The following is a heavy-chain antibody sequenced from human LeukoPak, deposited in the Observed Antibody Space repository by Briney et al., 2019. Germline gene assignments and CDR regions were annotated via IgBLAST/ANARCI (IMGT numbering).Heavy chain of an antibody. CDR1: GFTFSSYA. J-gene: IGHJ4*02. CDR3: AKWGFLVTAIDY. D-gene: IGHD2-21*02. V-gene: IGHV3-23*01. CDR2: ISGSGGST. Sequence: GGSLRLSCAASGFTFSSYAMSWARQAPGKGLGWVSAISGSGGSTYYADSVKGRFTISRDNSKNTLYLQMNSLRAEDTAVYYCAKWGFLVTAIDYWGQGTLVTVSS.